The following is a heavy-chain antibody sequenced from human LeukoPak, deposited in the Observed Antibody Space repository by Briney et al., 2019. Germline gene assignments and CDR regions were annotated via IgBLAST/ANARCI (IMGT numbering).Heavy chain of an antibody. CDR2: IYSSGST. D-gene: IGHD4-11*01. CDR1: GFTVSSNY. Sequence: PGGSLRLSCAASGFTVSSNYMSWVRQAPGKGLEWVSVIYSSGSTYYADSVKGRFTISRDNSKNTLYFQMNSLRAEDTAVYYCARGLRTTDAFDIWGQGTMVTVSS. CDR3: ARGLRTTDAFDI. V-gene: IGHV3-66*01. J-gene: IGHJ3*02.